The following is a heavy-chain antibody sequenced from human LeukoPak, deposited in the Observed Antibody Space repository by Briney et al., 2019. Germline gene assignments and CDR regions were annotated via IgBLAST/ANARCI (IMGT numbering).Heavy chain of an antibody. CDR3: ARVRVSSGWYIDY. J-gene: IGHJ4*02. D-gene: IGHD6-19*01. CDR1: GGSISSYY. Sequence: PSETLSLTCTVSGGSISSYYWSWIRQPPGKGLEWIGRIYYSGSTNYNPSLKSRVTIPVDTSKNQFSLKLSSVTAADTAVYYCARVRVSSGWYIDYWGQGTLVTVSS. CDR2: IYYSGST. V-gene: IGHV4-59*01.